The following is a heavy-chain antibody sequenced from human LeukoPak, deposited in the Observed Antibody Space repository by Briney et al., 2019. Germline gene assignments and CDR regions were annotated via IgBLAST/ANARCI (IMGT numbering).Heavy chain of an antibody. CDR1: GFTFSDYV. CDR2: ITASGDRT. Sequence: GSLRLSCAASGFTFSDYVMIWVRQAPGKGLEWVSGITASGDRTFYGDSVRGRFTMSRDNSKNTVYLQMNSLRVDGTAVYYCARRDIVVVVSASDYWGQGTLVTVSS. V-gene: IGHV3-23*01. D-gene: IGHD2-15*01. CDR3: ARRDIVVVVSASDY. J-gene: IGHJ4*02.